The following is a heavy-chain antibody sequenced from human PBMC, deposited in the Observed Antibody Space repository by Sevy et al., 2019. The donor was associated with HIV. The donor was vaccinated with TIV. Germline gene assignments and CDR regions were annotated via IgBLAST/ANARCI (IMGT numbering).Heavy chain of an antibody. Sequence: GGSLRLSCAASGFTFSSYEMNWVRQAPGKGLEWVSYISNSGTTRSYSDSLRGRFTISRDNAGNSLYLQMKSLRAEDTAVYYCARDLPPSATTVAHFDYWGQGPLVTVSS. CDR3: ARDLPPSATTVAHFDY. CDR2: ISNSGTTR. J-gene: IGHJ4*02. CDR1: GFTFSSYE. D-gene: IGHD4-17*01. V-gene: IGHV3-48*03.